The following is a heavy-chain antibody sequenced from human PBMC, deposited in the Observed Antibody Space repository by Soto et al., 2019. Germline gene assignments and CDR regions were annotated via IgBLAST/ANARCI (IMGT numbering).Heavy chain of an antibody. CDR2: ISASGGST. CDR1: GFTFSSHA. D-gene: IGHD3-3*01. CDR3: ADGGEWSFNFEY. J-gene: IGHJ4*02. Sequence: EVQLLESGGGLVQPGGSLRLSCAASGFTFSSHAMSWVRQAPGKGLEWVSAISASGGSTYYADSVKGRFTISRDNSKSTLYLQMNNLRVEDKAVYYCADGGEWSFNFEYWGQGTLVTVFS. V-gene: IGHV3-23*01.